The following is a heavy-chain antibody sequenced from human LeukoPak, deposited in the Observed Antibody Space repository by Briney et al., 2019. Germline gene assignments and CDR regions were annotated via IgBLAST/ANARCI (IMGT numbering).Heavy chain of an antibody. CDR1: GGSFSGYY. Sequence: SETLSLTCAVYGGSFSGYYWSWIRQPPGKGLEWIGEINHSGSTNYNPSLKSRVTISVDTSKNQFSLKLSSVTAADTAVYYCAAVQYYYGMDVWGQGTTVTVSS. J-gene: IGHJ6*02. D-gene: IGHD1-1*01. CDR2: INHSGST. V-gene: IGHV4-34*01. CDR3: AAVQYYYGMDV.